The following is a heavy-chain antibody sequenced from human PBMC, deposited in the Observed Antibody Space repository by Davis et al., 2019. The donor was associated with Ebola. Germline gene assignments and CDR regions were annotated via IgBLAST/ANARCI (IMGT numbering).Heavy chain of an antibody. CDR2: INAGNGNT. D-gene: IGHD2-15*01. CDR3: ARDIVVNWFDP. CDR1: GYTFTSSG. Sequence: ASVKVSCKASGYTFTSSGMHWARHAPGHRLEWMGRINAGNGNTNYAQKLQGRVTMTTDTSTSTAYMELRSLRSDDTAVYYCARDIVVNWFDPWGQGTLVTVSS. V-gene: IGHV1-18*01. J-gene: IGHJ5*02.